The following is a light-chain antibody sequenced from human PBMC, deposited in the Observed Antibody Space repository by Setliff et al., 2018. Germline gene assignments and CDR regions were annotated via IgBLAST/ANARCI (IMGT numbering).Light chain of an antibody. CDR3: TSYTISSTEV. CDR2: EVS. CDR1: RSDVGGYNY. V-gene: IGLV2-14*01. Sequence: QSALAQPASVSGSPAQSITISCTGTRSDVGGYNYVSWYQQHPGKVPKLMIYEVSNRPSGVSNRFSGSKSGNTASLTISRLQTEDEADYYCTSYTISSTEVFGTRTKVTVL. J-gene: IGLJ1*01.